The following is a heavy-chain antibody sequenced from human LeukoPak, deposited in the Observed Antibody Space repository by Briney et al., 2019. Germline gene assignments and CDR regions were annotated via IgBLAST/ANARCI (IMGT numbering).Heavy chain of an antibody. CDR3: ARDRYLEYSSSFDY. CDR1: GYTFTSYG. V-gene: IGHV1-18*01. Sequence: ASVKVSCKASGYTFTSYGISWVRQAPGQGLEWKGWISAYNGNTNYAQKLQGRVTMTTDTSTSTAYMELRSLRPDDTAVYYCARDRYLEYSSSFDYWGQGTLVTVSS. J-gene: IGHJ4*02. CDR2: ISAYNGNT. D-gene: IGHD6-6*01.